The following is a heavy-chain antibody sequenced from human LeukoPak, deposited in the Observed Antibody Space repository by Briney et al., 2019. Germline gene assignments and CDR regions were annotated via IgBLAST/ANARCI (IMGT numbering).Heavy chain of an antibody. CDR2: IIPIIGTA. J-gene: IGHJ3*02. CDR3: ASKGLDAKGAFDI. Sequence: SVKVSCKASGGTFSSYAISWVRQAPGQGLEWMGRIIPIIGTANYAQKFQGRVTITTDESTSTAYMELSSLRSEDTAVYYCASKGLDAKGAFDIWGQGTMVTVSS. D-gene: IGHD2-8*01. CDR1: GGTFSSYA. V-gene: IGHV1-69*05.